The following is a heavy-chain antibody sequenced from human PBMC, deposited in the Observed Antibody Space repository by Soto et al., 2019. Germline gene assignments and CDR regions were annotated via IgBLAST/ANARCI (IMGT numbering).Heavy chain of an antibody. Sequence: QLQLQESGPGLVKPSETLSLTCTVSGGSISSSSYYWGWIRQPPGKGLGWIGRIYYSGSTYYNPSLKSRVTISVDTSKNQFSLKLSSVTAADTAVYYCARRGDYGDYQFDYWGQGTLVTVSS. V-gene: IGHV4-39*01. CDR3: ARRGDYGDYQFDY. J-gene: IGHJ4*02. CDR2: IYYSGST. CDR1: GGSISSSSYY. D-gene: IGHD4-17*01.